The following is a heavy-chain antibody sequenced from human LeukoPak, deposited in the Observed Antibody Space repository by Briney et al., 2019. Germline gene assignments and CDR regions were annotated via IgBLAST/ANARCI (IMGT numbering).Heavy chain of an antibody. J-gene: IGHJ6*03. CDR3: AKDIVVVVAATPEGYYYYLDV. V-gene: IGHV1-69*13. CDR2: IIPIFGTA. Sequence: SVKVSCKASGGTFSSYAISWVRQAPGQGLEWMGGIIPIFGTATYAQKFQGRVTITADESTSTAYMELSSLRSEDTAVYYCAKDIVVVVAATPEGYYYYLDVWGKGTTVTVS. CDR1: GGTFSSYA. D-gene: IGHD2-15*01.